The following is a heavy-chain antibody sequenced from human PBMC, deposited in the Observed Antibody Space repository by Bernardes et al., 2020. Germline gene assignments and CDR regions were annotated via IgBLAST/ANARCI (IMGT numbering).Heavy chain of an antibody. Sequence: SETLSLTCTVSGGSISSSSYYWGWIRQPPGKGLEWIGSIYYSGSTYYNPSLKSRVTISVDTSKNQFSLKLSSVTAADTAVYYCARQFGIAVAGTRRYFDYWGQGTLVTVSS. V-gene: IGHV4-39*01. CDR3: ARQFGIAVAGTRRYFDY. CDR2: IYYSGST. CDR1: GGSISSSSYY. D-gene: IGHD6-19*01. J-gene: IGHJ4*02.